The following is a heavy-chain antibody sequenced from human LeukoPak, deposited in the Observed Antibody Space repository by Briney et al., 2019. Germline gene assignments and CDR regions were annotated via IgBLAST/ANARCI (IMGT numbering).Heavy chain of an antibody. CDR1: GGSISSYY. D-gene: IGHD6-19*01. Sequence: SETLSLTCTVSGGSISSYYWSWIRQPPGKGLEWIGYIYYSGSTNYNPSLKSRVTTSVDTSKNQFSLKLSSVTAADTAVYYCARDSSVAGIGNAFDIWGQGTMVSVSS. J-gene: IGHJ3*02. CDR3: ARDSSVAGIGNAFDI. V-gene: IGHV4-59*01. CDR2: IYYSGST.